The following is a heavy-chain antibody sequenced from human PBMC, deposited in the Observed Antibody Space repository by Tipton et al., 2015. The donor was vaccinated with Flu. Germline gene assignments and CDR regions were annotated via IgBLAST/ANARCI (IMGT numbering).Heavy chain of an antibody. CDR3: AGPYSWSGLTYSYYSMDV. D-gene: IGHD3-3*01. Sequence: QSGPEVKKPGTSVKVPCRASGYTFTNFGISWVRQAPGQGLEWMGWINAYNGNADYGQKVKGRVTMTTDTSTSTAYMELSRLRSDDTAIYYCAGPYSWSGLTYSYYSMDVWGQGTTVTVSS. V-gene: IGHV1-18*01. CDR1: GYTFTNFG. CDR2: INAYNGNA. J-gene: IGHJ6*02.